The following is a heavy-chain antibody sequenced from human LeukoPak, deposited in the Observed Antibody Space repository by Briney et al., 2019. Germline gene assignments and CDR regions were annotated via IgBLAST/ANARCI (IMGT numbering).Heavy chain of an antibody. CDR3: ARDESGNFDY. CDR1: GGSISSNY. V-gene: IGHV4-59*01. J-gene: IGHJ4*02. D-gene: IGHD1-26*01. CDR2: IYYSGDT. Sequence: SETLSLACTVSGGSISSNYWSWFRQPPGKGLEWIGYIYYSGDTHYNPSLRSRVTISVDSSKTQFSLNLNSVTAADTAVYYCARDESGNFDYWGQGTLVTVSS.